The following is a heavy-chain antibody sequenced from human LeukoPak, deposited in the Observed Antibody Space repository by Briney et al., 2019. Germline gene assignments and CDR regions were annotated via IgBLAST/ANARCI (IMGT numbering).Heavy chain of an antibody. CDR2: INPNSGGT. V-gene: IGHV1-2*02. CDR3: ARDQIEIALSLGYYYYMDV. J-gene: IGHJ6*03. Sequence: ASVKVSCKASGYTFTGYYMHWVRQAPGQGLEWMGWINPNSGGTNYAQKFQGRVTMTRDTSISTAYMELSRLRSEDTAVYYCARDQIEIALSLGYYYYMDVWGKGTTVTVSS. D-gene: IGHD6-13*01. CDR1: GYTFTGYY.